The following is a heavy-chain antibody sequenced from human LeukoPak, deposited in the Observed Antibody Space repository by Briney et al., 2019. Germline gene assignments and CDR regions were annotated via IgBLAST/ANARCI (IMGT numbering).Heavy chain of an antibody. D-gene: IGHD6-13*01. Sequence: GASVKVSCKASGYTFTSYAMNWVRQAPGQGLEWMGWINTNTGNPTYAQGFTGRFVFSLDTSVSTAYLQISSLKAEDTAVYYCARDPLRQQLVPANFDYWGQGTLVTVSS. J-gene: IGHJ4*02. CDR2: INTNTGNP. V-gene: IGHV7-4-1*02. CDR1: GYTFTSYA. CDR3: ARDPLRQQLVPANFDY.